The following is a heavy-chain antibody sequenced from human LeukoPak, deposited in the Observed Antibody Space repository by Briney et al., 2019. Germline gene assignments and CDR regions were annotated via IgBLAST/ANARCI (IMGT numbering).Heavy chain of an antibody. Sequence: ASVKVSCKASGYTFTGYGISWVRQAPGQGLERMGWISAYNGNTNYAQKLQGRVTMTTDTSTSTAYMELRSLRSDDTAVYYCARVEPMVRGVSSVPYYYYMDVWGKGTTVTVSS. J-gene: IGHJ6*03. CDR1: GYTFTGYG. CDR3: ARVEPMVRGVSSVPYYYYMDV. V-gene: IGHV1-18*01. D-gene: IGHD3-10*01. CDR2: ISAYNGNT.